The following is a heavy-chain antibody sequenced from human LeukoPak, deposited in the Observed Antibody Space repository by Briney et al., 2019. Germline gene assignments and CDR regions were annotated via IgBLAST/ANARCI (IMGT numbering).Heavy chain of an antibody. J-gene: IGHJ5*02. Sequence: GGSLRLSCAASGFTFSSEWMHWVRQAPGRGLVWISHIDGNGRTTNYGDSVRGRFTISRDNAKDTLYLQMNSLRAEDTAVYYCARDVPRTSGPWGQGTLVTVSS. V-gene: IGHV3-74*01. CDR2: IDGNGRTT. CDR1: GFTFSSEW. CDR3: ARDVPRTSGP. D-gene: IGHD3-10*01.